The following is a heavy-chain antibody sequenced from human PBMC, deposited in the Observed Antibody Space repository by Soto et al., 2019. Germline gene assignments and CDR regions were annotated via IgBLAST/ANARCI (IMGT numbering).Heavy chain of an antibody. CDR3: ARKGVEATGVAINF. Sequence: QVQLQQWGAGLVKPSENLSLTCAVHGGLFSTNCWMWIRQPPGKGLEWIGEIDNRGRTNYHPSLQSRVTVALDASQSKVSRKLTSVTAADTAVYYCARKGVEATGVAINFWGQGTLVTVAS. J-gene: IGHJ4*02. CDR1: GGLFSTNC. CDR2: IDNRGRT. D-gene: IGHD5-12*01. V-gene: IGHV4-34*01.